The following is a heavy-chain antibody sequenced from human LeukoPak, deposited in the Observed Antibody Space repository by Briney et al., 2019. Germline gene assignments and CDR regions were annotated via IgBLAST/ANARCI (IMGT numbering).Heavy chain of an antibody. CDR2: IDSDGSNT. CDR1: GFTFNRHW. V-gene: IGHV3-74*01. Sequence: PGGSLRLSCAASGFTFNRHWMYWVRQAPGKGLVWVSRIDSDGSNTNYADSVKGRFTISRDNAKDTLYPQMNSLRSEDTAVYYCGRGYSTTPGDYWGQGTLVTVSS. CDR3: GRGYSTTPGDY. D-gene: IGHD2-15*01. J-gene: IGHJ4*02.